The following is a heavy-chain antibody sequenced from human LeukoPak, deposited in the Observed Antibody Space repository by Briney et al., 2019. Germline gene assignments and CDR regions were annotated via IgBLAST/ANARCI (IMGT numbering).Heavy chain of an antibody. CDR3: YLFSSSLFDY. CDR1: GYTFTGYY. V-gene: IGHV1-2*06. J-gene: IGHJ4*02. D-gene: IGHD6-6*01. CDR2: INPNSGGT. Sequence: ASVKVSCKASGYTFTGYYMHWVRQAPGQGLEWMGRINPNSGGTNYAQKFRGRVTMTRDTSISTAYMELSRLRSDDTAVYYCYLFSSSLFDYWGQGTLVTVSS.